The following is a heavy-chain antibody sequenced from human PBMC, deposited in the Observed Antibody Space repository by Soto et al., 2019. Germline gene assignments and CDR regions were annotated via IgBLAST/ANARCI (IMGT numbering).Heavy chain of an antibody. CDR3: AKDYSYCSSTSCYIHYYYGMDV. D-gene: IGHD2-2*02. CDR1: GFTFSSYS. CDR2: ISSSSSTI. V-gene: IGHV3-48*01. J-gene: IGHJ6*02. Sequence: GGSLRLSCAASGFTFSSYSMNWVRQAPGKGLEWVSYISSSSSTIYYADSVKGRFTISRDNAKNSLYLQMNSLRAEDTALYYCAKDYSYCSSTSCYIHYYYGMDVWGQGTTVTVSS.